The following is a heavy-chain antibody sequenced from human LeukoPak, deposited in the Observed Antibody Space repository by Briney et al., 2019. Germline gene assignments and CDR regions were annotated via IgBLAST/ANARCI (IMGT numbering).Heavy chain of an antibody. CDR3: ARSRSSMPWSFGY. CDR2: ISVSGGSS. D-gene: IGHD2-2*01. CDR1: GFTFSSYT. V-gene: IGHV3-23*01. Sequence: GGSLRLSCAASGFTFSSYTMNWVRQASGKGLEWVSTISVSGGSSYYADSVKGRFTISRDNSKNTLYLQMNRLRAEDTAVYYCARSRSSMPWSFGYWGQGTLVTVSS. J-gene: IGHJ4*02.